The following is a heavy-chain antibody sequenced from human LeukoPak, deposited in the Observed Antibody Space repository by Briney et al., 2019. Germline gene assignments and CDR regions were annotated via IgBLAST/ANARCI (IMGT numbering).Heavy chain of an antibody. V-gene: IGHV1-69*05. CDR3: AREPRDIVVVPAALGNWFDP. J-gene: IGHJ5*02. CDR1: GGTFSSYA. D-gene: IGHD2-2*01. CDR2: IIPIFGTA. Sequence: SVKVSCKASGGTFSSYAISWVRQAPGQGLEWMGRIIPIFGTANYAQKFQGRFTITTDESTSTAYMELSSLRSEDTAVYYCAREPRDIVVVPAALGNWFDPWGQGTLVTVSS.